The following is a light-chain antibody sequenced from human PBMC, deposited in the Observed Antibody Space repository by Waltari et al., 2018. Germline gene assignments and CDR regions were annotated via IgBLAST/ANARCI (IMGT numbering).Light chain of an antibody. Sequence: DIQTTQSPSTLSASVGDRVIITCRASQSISSLLAWYQQKPGKAPKVLIYQASTLESGVPSRFSGSESGTEFTLTISSLQPDDFATYYCQHYYTYPVSFGQGTKLEIK. CDR1: QSISSL. CDR2: QAS. CDR3: QHYYTYPVS. J-gene: IGKJ2*03. V-gene: IGKV1-5*03.